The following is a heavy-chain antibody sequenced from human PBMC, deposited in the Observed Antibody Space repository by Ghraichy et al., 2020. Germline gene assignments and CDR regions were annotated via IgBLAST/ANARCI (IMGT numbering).Heavy chain of an antibody. Sequence: SETLSLTCAVYGGSFSGYYWSWIRQPPGKGLEWIGEINHSGSTNYNPSLKSRVTISVDTSKNQFSLKLSSVTAADTAVYYCARDQWLVPYFQHWGQGTLVTVSS. D-gene: IGHD6-19*01. CDR2: INHSGST. J-gene: IGHJ1*01. CDR3: ARDQWLVPYFQH. CDR1: GGSFSGYY. V-gene: IGHV4-34*01.